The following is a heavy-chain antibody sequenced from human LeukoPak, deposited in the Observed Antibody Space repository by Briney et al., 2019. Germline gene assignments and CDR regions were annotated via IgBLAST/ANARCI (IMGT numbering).Heavy chain of an antibody. CDR3: ARGLNPRGLDY. CDR1: GYTFTSYY. J-gene: IGHJ4*02. CDR2: INPSAGST. Sequence: ASVEVSCKASGYTFTSYYMHWVRQAPGQGLEWMGIINPSAGSTVYAQRFQGRVTVTRDTSTSTVYMELSSLRSEDTAVYYCARGLNPRGLDYWGQGTLVAVSS. V-gene: IGHV1-46*01. D-gene: IGHD4/OR15-4a*01.